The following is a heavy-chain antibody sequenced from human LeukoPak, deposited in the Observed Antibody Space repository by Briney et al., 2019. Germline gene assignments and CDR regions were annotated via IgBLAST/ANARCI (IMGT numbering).Heavy chain of an antibody. Sequence: SETLSLTCAVSGGSISTYYWSWIRQPPGKGPEWIAYIHSTGSTNYNPSLKSRVTISADTCKNQFSLTLRLVTAADTAVYYRARVARDGYLAYYFDYWGQGILVTVSS. V-gene: IGHV4-59*01. CDR2: IHSTGST. CDR1: GGSISTYY. D-gene: IGHD5-24*01. CDR3: ARVARDGYLAYYFDY. J-gene: IGHJ4*02.